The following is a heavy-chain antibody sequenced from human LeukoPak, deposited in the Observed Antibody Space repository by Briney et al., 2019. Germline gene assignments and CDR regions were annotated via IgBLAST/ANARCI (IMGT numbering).Heavy chain of an antibody. J-gene: IGHJ3*02. CDR3: ARACRDSSGCSDI. CDR2: ISWSSGTK. Sequence: PGGSLRLSCAASGLTIDDYAMHWVRQAPGKGLEWVSGISWSSGTKGYADSVKGRFTISRDNAKKSVYLQMNSLRAEDTAVYYCARACRDSSGCSDIWGQGTMVTVSS. V-gene: IGHV3-9*01. CDR1: GLTIDDYA. D-gene: IGHD3-22*01.